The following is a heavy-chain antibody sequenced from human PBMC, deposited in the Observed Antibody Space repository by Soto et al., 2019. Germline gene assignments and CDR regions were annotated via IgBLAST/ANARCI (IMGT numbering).Heavy chain of an antibody. D-gene: IGHD2-15*01. V-gene: IGHV4-39*01. CDR2: LYYSGST. CDR1: GGSISSSSYY. CDR3: ARLPLGYCSGGSCYPAAFDI. Sequence: ETLSLTCTVSGGSISSSSYYWGWVRQPPGKGLEWIGSLYYSGSTYYNSSLKSRVTISVDTSKNQFSLKVGFVTAADTAVYYCARLPLGYCSGGSCYPAAFDIWGQGTMVTVSS. J-gene: IGHJ3*02.